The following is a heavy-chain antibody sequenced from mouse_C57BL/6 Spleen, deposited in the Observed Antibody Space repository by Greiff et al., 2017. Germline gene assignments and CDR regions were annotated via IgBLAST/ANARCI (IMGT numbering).Heavy chain of an antibody. CDR3: ARYGPYDYYDGVDY. V-gene: IGHV7-3*01. CDR2: IRNKANGYTT. D-gene: IGHD1-1*01. CDR1: GFTFTDYY. Sequence: EVQGVASGGGLVQPGGSLSLSCAASGFTFTDYYMSWVRQPPGKALAWLGFIRNKANGYTTEYSASVKGRFTISRDNSQSILYLQMNALRAEDSATYYCARYGPYDYYDGVDYGGQGTTLTVSS. J-gene: IGHJ2*01.